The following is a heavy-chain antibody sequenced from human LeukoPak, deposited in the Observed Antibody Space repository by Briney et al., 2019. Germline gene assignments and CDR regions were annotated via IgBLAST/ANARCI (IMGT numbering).Heavy chain of an antibody. CDR1: GYTFTGYY. CDR3: ARGAYDSSGYQTLDY. CDR2: INPNSGGT. Sequence: GASVKVSCKASGYTFTGYYMHWVRQAPGQGLEWMGWINPNSGGTNYAQKFQGRVTMTRDTSISTAYMELSRLRSDDTAVYYCARGAYDSSGYQTLDYWGQGTLVTVSS. J-gene: IGHJ4*02. D-gene: IGHD3-22*01. V-gene: IGHV1-2*02.